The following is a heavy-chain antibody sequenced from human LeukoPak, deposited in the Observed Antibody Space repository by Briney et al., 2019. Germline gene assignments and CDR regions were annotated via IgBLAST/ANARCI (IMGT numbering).Heavy chain of an antibody. CDR3: ARGGGYYDFWSGYSVGDYYFDY. V-gene: IGHV1-18*01. CDR1: GYTFTSYG. Sequence: ASVKVCCKDSGYTFTSYGISWVRQAPGQGLEWMGWINAYNGNKNYAQKLQGRVTMTTDTSTSTAYMELRSLRSDDTAVYYCARGGGYYDFWSGYSVGDYYFDYWGQGTLVTVSS. J-gene: IGHJ4*02. CDR2: INAYNGNK. D-gene: IGHD3-3*01.